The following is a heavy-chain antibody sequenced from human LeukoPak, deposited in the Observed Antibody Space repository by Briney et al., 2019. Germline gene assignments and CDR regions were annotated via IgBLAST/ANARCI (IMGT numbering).Heavy chain of an antibody. CDR3: AELGITMIGGV. J-gene: IGHJ6*04. V-gene: IGHV3-21*01. CDR2: ITTTSTYI. D-gene: IGHD3-10*02. Sequence: PGGSLRLSCAASGFTFSNYNMNWVRRAPGKGLEWVSPITTTSTYIYYADSVKGRFTISRDNAKNSLYLQMNSLRAEDTAVYYCAELGITMIGGVWGKGTTVTISS. CDR1: GFTFSNYN.